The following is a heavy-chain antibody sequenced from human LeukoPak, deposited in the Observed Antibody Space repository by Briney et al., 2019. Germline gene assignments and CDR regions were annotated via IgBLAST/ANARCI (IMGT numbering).Heavy chain of an antibody. D-gene: IGHD3-3*01. J-gene: IGHJ4*02. CDR2: IYTSGRT. CDR3: ARGRFLGWLPPYFDY. CDR1: GGSISSGSYY. Sequence: SETLSLTCTVSGGSISSGSYYWSWIRQPAGKGLEWIGRIYTSGRTNYNPSLKSRVTISVDTSKNQFSLKLSSVTAADTAVYYCARGRFLGWLPPYFDYWGQGTLVTVSS. V-gene: IGHV4-61*02.